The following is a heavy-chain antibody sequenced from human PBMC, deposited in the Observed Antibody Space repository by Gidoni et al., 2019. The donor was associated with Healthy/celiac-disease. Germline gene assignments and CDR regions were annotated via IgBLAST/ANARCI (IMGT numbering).Heavy chain of an antibody. CDR3: ATLERANYCYYGMDV. V-gene: IGHV1-24*01. J-gene: IGHJ6*02. Sequence: QVQLVQSGAAVKNPGASVKVSGKVSGYMLTELSMHWVRQAPGKGLEWMGGFDPEDGDTIYAQKFQGRVTMTEDTSTDTAYMELSSLRSEDTAVYYCATLERANYCYYGMDVWGQGTTVTVSS. D-gene: IGHD1-26*01. CDR2: FDPEDGDT. CDR1: GYMLTELS.